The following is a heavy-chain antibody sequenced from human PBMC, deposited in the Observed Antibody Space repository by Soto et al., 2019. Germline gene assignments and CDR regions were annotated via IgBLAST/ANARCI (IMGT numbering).Heavy chain of an antibody. D-gene: IGHD5-12*01. Sequence: GASVKVSCKASGYTFTSYVISWVRQAPGQGLEWMGWISAYNGNTNYAQKLQGRVTMTTGTSTSTAYMELRSLRSDDTAVYYCARDGGYSGXDSLPDYWGQGTLVTVSS. CDR2: ISAYNGNT. V-gene: IGHV1-18*01. CDR3: ARDGGYSGXDSLPDY. J-gene: IGHJ4*02. CDR1: GYTFTSYV.